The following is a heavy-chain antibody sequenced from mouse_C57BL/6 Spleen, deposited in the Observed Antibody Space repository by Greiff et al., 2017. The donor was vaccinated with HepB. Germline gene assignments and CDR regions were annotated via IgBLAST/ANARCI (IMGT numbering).Heavy chain of an antibody. CDR1: GFTFSDYY. V-gene: IGHV5-12*01. Sequence: EVQRVESGGGLVQPGGSLKLSCAASGFTFSDYYMYWVRQTPEKRLEWVAYISNGGGSTYYPDTVKGRFTISRDNAKNTLYLQMSRLKSEDTAMYYCARWSYAMDYWGQGTSVTVSS. J-gene: IGHJ4*01. CDR3: ARWSYAMDY. CDR2: ISNGGGST.